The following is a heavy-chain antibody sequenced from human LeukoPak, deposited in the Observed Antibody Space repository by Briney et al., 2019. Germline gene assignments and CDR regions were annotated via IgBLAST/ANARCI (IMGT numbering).Heavy chain of an antibody. CDR3: ARARAPEGTGGGGEWAFDI. CDR2: ISSSGSTM. V-gene: IGHV3-48*04. Sequence: PGGSLRLSCAASGFTFSSYAMSWVRQAPGKGLEWVSYISSSGSTMYYADSVKGRFTISRDNAKNSLYLQMNSLRAEDTAVYYCARARAPEGTGGGGEWAFDIWGQGTMVTVSS. J-gene: IGHJ3*02. D-gene: IGHD3-16*01. CDR1: GFTFSSYA.